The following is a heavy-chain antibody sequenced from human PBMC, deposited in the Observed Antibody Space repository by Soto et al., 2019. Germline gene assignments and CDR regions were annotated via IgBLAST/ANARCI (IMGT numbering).Heavy chain of an antibody. V-gene: IGHV1-69*12. D-gene: IGHD1-7*01. CDR2: IVPIFRTT. CDR1: GDTFSNYA. Sequence: QVQLVRSGAEVKKSGSSVKVACKVSGDTFSNYAINWVRRAPGQGLEWMGAIVPIFRTTNYAQKFQGRVTITADESTITAYMELSRLRSDDTATYYCAREASAPGTFREDASDIWGQGTKVTVSS. J-gene: IGHJ3*02. CDR3: AREASAPGTFREDASDI.